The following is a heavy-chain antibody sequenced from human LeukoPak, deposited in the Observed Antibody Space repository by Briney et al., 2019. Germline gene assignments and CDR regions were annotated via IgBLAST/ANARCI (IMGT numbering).Heavy chain of an antibody. CDR2: ISSSSTYI. CDR1: GFTFSSHG. D-gene: IGHD6-13*01. Sequence: GGSLRLSCAGAGFTFSSHGMNWVRQAPGKGLEWVSSISSSSTYIYYADSVKGRFTISRDNAKNSLYLQMNSLRVEDTAVYYCARDDSSSWYIWFDPWGQGTLVTVSS. J-gene: IGHJ5*02. V-gene: IGHV3-21*01. CDR3: ARDDSSSWYIWFDP.